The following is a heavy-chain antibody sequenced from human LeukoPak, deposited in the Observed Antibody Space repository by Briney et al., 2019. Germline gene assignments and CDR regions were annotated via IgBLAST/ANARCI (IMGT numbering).Heavy chain of an antibody. V-gene: IGHV3-23*01. Sequence: GASLRLSCAASGFTFSSYAMSWVRQAPGKGLEWVSAISGSGGSTYYADSVKGRFTISRDNSKNTLYLQVNSLRAEDTAVYYCAKDMGSSGYSSYWGPFDYWGQGTLVTVSS. D-gene: IGHD3-22*01. CDR2: ISGSGGST. CDR3: AKDMGSSGYSSYWGPFDY. CDR1: GFTFSSYA. J-gene: IGHJ4*02.